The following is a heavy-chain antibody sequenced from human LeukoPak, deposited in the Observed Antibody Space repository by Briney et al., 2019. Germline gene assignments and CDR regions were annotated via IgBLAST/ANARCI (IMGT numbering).Heavy chain of an antibody. V-gene: IGHV1-69*13. J-gene: IGHJ4*02. CDR1: GGTFSSYA. CDR3: ANLLGSSSWIDY. Sequence: SVKVSCKASGGTFSSYAISWVRQAPGQGLEWMGGIIPIFGTANYAQKFQGRVTITADESTSTAYMELSSLRSKDTAVYYCANLLGSSSWIDYWGQGTLVTVSS. D-gene: IGHD6-13*01. CDR2: IIPIFGTA.